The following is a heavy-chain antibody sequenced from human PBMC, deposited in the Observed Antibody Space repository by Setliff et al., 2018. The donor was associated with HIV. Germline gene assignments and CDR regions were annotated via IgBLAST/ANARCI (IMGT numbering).Heavy chain of an antibody. CDR3: ARDQATGYEKVWFSWIDP. CDR2: FDPEDGET. V-gene: IGHV1-24*01. J-gene: IGHJ5*02. D-gene: IGHD5-12*01. Sequence: GASVKVSCKASGGTFSLYAINWVRQAPGKGLEWMGGFDPEDGETIYAQKFQGRVTMTEDTSTDTAYMELSSLRFEDTATYYCARDQATGYEKVWFSWIDPWGQGTLVTVSS. CDR1: GGTFSLYA.